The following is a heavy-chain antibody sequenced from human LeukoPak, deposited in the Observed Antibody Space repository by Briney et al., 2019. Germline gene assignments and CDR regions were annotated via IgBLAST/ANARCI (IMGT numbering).Heavy chain of an antibody. CDR1: GVSFSGYY. Sequence: PSETLSLTCAVYGVSFSGYYWSWIRQPPGKGLEWIGEINHSGSTNYNPSLKSRVTISVDTSKNQFSLKLRSVTAADTAVYYCARKEGGQLVNTRRWFDPWGQGTLVTVSS. D-gene: IGHD6-13*01. V-gene: IGHV4-34*01. J-gene: IGHJ5*02. CDR3: ARKEGGQLVNTRRWFDP. CDR2: INHSGST.